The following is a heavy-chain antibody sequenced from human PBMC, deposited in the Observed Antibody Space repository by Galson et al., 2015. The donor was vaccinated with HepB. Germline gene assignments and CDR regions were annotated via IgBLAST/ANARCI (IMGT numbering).Heavy chain of an antibody. J-gene: IGHJ4*02. CDR3: ARVKKVGSGTKRGPFDY. Sequence: SLRLSCAASGFTFRSYGMHWVRQAPGKGLEWVAVIWYDGTNKDYGDSVKGRFTISRDNSKSTLYLQMSSLRAEDTAVYYCARVKKVGSGTKRGPFDYWGQGTLVTVSS. CDR1: GFTFRSYG. CDR2: IWYDGTNK. V-gene: IGHV3-33*01. D-gene: IGHD3-10*01.